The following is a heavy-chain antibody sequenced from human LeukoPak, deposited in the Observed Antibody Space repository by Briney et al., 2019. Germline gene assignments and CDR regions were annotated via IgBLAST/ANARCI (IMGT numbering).Heavy chain of an antibody. CDR3: AKDPDQVSPGPMNY. J-gene: IGHJ4*02. CDR2: IRYDGSNK. D-gene: IGHD3-22*01. V-gene: IGHV3-30*02. CDR1: GFTFSSYG. Sequence: GGSLRLSCAASGFTFSSYGMHWVRQAPGKGLEWVAFIRYDGSNKYYADSVKGRFTIFRDNSKNTLYLQMNSLRAEDTAVYYCAKDPDQVSPGPMNYWGQGTLVTVSS.